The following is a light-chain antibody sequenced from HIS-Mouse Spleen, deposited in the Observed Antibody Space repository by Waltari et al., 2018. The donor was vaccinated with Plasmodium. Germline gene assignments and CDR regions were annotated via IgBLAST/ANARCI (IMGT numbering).Light chain of an antibody. Sequence: SYELTQPPSVSVSPGQTASITCSGDKLGDKYACWYQQKPGQSPVLVIYQDSKRPSGIPELVSGSNSGNTATLTISGTQAMDEADYYCQAWDSSTVVFGGGTKLTVL. CDR1: KLGDKY. CDR3: QAWDSSTVV. CDR2: QDS. V-gene: IGLV3-1*01. J-gene: IGLJ2*01.